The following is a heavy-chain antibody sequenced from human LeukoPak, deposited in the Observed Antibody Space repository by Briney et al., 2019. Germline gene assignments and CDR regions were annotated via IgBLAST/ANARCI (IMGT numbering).Heavy chain of an antibody. CDR3: VKSGGYGLIDY. CDR2: IYYTGST. J-gene: IGHJ4*02. Sequence: TSETLSLTCAVYGGSFSGYYLGWIRQPPGKGLEWIGNIYYTGSTYYNASLQSRVTISIDMSKNQFSLRLSSVTAADTAMYYCVKSGGYGLIDYWGQGTLVTVSS. V-gene: IGHV4-34*01. D-gene: IGHD6-19*01. CDR1: GGSFSGYY.